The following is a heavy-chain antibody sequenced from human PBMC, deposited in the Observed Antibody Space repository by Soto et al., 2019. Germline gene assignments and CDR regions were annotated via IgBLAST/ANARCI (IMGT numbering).Heavy chain of an antibody. V-gene: IGHV3-53*02. Sequence: EVQLVETGGGLIQPGGSLRLSCAASGFTVSSHYMSWVRQAPGKGLEWVSVIYSGGSTYYADSVKGRFTISRDNSKNTLYLQMNSLRAEDTAVYYCASATPGGSYFADYWGQGTLVTVSS. CDR3: ASATPGGSYFADY. J-gene: IGHJ4*02. CDR1: GFTVSSHY. CDR2: IYSGGST. D-gene: IGHD1-26*01.